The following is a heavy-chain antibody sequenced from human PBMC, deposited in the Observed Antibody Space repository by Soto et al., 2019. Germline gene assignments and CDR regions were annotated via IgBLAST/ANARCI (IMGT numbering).Heavy chain of an antibody. V-gene: IGHV3-23*01. J-gene: IGHJ4*02. CDR1: GFTFSSYA. D-gene: IGHD5-18*01. CDR3: AKDRPTWIQLAFDY. Sequence: PGGSLRLSCAASGFTFSSYAMSWVRQAPGKGLEWVSGIGTGADTTYYADSVKGRFTISRDNSKNTLYLQMNSLRAEDTAVYYCAKDRPTWIQLAFDYWGQGTLVTVSS. CDR2: IGTGADTT.